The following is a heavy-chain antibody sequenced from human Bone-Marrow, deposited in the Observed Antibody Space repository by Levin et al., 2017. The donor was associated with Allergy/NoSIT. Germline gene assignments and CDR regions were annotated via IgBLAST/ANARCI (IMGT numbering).Heavy chain of an antibody. CDR3: AAGYSSGWNRDTYYYGMDV. CDR2: IVVGSGNT. J-gene: IGHJ6*02. CDR1: GFTFTSSA. V-gene: IGHV1-58*01. Sequence: GASVKVSCKASGFTFTSSAVQWVRQARGQRLEWIGWIVVGSGNTNYAQKFQERVTITRDMSTSTAYMELSSLRSEDTAVYYCAAGYSSGWNRDTYYYGMDVWGQGTTVTVSS. D-gene: IGHD6-19*01.